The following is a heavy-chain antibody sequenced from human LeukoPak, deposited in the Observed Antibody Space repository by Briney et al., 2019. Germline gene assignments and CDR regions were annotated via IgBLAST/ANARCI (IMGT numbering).Heavy chain of an antibody. CDR2: INPSGGST. CDR3: ARDPLVGYYDSSGYDY. D-gene: IGHD3-22*01. V-gene: IGHV1-46*01. Sequence: ASVKASCKASGYTFTSYYMHWVRQAPGQGLEWMGIINPSGGSTSYAQKFQGRVTMTRDTSTSTVYMELSSLRSEDTAVYYCARDPLVGYYDSSGYDYWGQGTLVTVSS. J-gene: IGHJ4*02. CDR1: GYTFTSYY.